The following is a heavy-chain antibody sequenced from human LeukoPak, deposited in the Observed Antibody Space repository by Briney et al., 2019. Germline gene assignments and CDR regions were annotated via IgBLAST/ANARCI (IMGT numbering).Heavy chain of an antibody. CDR2: IYYSGST. Sequence: SQTLSLTCTVSGGSISCGDYYWSWIRQPPGKGLEWIGYIYYSGSTYYNPSLKSRVTISVDTSKNQFSLKLSSVTAADTAVYYCAARRPYCSGGSCPSYAFDIWGQGTMVSVSS. CDR3: AARRPYCSGGSCPSYAFDI. D-gene: IGHD2-15*01. V-gene: IGHV4-30-4*08. J-gene: IGHJ3*02. CDR1: GGSISCGDYY.